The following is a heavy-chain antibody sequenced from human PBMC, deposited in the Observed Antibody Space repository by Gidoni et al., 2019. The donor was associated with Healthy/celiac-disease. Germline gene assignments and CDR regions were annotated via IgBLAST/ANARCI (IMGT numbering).Heavy chain of an antibody. CDR2: ISSSGSTI. Sequence: EVQLVESGGGLVQPGGSLRLSCAASGFPFSSYEMNWVRQAPGKGLEWVSYISSSGSTIYYADSVKGRFTISRDNAKNSLYLQMNSLRAEDTAVYYCAREGSYYGSVDYWGQGTLVTVSS. J-gene: IGHJ4*02. CDR1: GFPFSSYE. D-gene: IGHD1-26*01. CDR3: AREGSYYGSVDY. V-gene: IGHV3-48*03.